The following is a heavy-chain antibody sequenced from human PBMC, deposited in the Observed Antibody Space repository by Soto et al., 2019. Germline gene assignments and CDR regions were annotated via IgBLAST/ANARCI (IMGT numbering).Heavy chain of an antibody. Sequence: SETLSLTRTVSGGSISSYYWSWIRQPPGKGLEWIGYIYYSGSTNYNPSLKSRVTISVDTSKNQFSLKLSSVTAADTAVYYCARGGDSGYEHWGQGTLVTVSS. J-gene: IGHJ4*02. D-gene: IGHD5-12*01. CDR1: GGSISSYY. V-gene: IGHV4-59*01. CDR3: ARGGDSGYEH. CDR2: IYYSGST.